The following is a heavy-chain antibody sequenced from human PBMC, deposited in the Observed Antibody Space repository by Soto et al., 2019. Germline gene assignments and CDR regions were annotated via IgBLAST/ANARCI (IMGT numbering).Heavy chain of an antibody. CDR1: GGSINNYY. J-gene: IGHJ4*02. Sequence: LSLTCTVSGGSINNYYWSWVRQPPGKGLEWIGYVYYSGTHNYNPSLESRLTISIDTSKNQFSLKLNSVTAADTAVYYCARVQMATLYFDYWGQGALVTVSS. CDR2: VYYSGTH. CDR3: ARVQMATLYFDY. V-gene: IGHV4-59*01. D-gene: IGHD5-12*01.